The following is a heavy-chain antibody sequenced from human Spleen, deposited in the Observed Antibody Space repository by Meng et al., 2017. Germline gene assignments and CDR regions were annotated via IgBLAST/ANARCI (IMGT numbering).Heavy chain of an antibody. CDR3: ARRVEDGVDH. V-gene: IGHV1-46*01. J-gene: IGHJ4*02. CDR1: GYTFSNFY. D-gene: IGHD5-12*01. CDR2: TSPSTGIT. Sequence: AEVQRHVPSVKVSCKAPGYTFSNFYIHWVRQAAGPGLEWMGLTSPSTGITENENSSRGSPSTTPDTTTTVDYMQLSSLTSEDNAVYYGARRVEDGVDHWGQGTLVTVSS.